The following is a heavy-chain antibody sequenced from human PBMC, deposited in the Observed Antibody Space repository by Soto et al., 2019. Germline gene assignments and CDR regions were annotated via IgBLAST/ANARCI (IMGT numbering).Heavy chain of an antibody. CDR1: GGTFSSYA. CDR3: AGDRAEVWFGDDKEVGWFDP. J-gene: IGHJ5*02. V-gene: IGHV1-69*06. Sequence: QVQLVQSGAEVKKPGSSVKVSCKASGGTFSSYAISWVRQAPGQALEWMGGIIPIFGTANYAQKFQGRVTITGDKSTSTAYMQLSSLRSEDTAVYYCAGDRAEVWFGDDKEVGWFDPWGQGTLVAVSS. D-gene: IGHD3-10*01. CDR2: IIPIFGTA.